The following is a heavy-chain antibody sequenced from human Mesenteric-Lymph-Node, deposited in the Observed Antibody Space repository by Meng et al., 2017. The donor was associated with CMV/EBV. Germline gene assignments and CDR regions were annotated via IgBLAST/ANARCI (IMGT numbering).Heavy chain of an antibody. V-gene: IGHV3-30*02. Sequence: GGSLRLSCAASGFTFSSYGMHWVRQAPGKGLEWVAFIRYDGSNKYYADSVKGRFTISRDNSKNTLYLQMNGLRAEDTAVYYCASEGVYGPYFDSWGQGTLVTVSS. J-gene: IGHJ4*02. CDR2: IRYDGSNK. CDR3: ASEGVYGPYFDS. CDR1: GFTFSSYG. D-gene: IGHD2-8*01.